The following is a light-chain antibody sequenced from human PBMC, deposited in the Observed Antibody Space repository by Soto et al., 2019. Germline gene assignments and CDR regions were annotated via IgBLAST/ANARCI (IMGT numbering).Light chain of an antibody. CDR3: QQGYTTRWT. CDR1: QNIRSY. V-gene: IGKV1-39*01. Sequence: DIQMTQSPTSLSASVGDRVTITRRASQNIRSYLNWYQQIPGKAPNLLIYATSILQTGVPSRFSGSGTGTDFTLTINGLQPEDFATYYCQQGYTTRWTFGQGTKVEIK. J-gene: IGKJ1*01. CDR2: ATS.